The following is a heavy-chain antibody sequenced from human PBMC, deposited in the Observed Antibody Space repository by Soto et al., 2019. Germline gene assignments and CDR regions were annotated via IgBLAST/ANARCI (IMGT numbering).Heavy chain of an antibody. J-gene: IGHJ4*02. CDR2: VSPQTGGT. D-gene: IGHD1-26*01. CDR1: GYTFTGYY. V-gene: IGHV1-2*02. Sequence: ASVKVSCKGSGYTFTGYYIHWVRQTPGQGPEWMGEVSPQTGGTKYAQKYQGRVTMTRDTSITTVYMELSNLSPDDTAVYYCGRGRSGELVIFYWGQGALVTVSS. CDR3: GRGRSGELVIFY.